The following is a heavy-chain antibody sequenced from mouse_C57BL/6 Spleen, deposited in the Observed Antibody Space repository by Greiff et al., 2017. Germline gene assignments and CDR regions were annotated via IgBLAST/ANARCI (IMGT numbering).Heavy chain of an antibody. V-gene: IGHV2-2*01. CDR3: ARFPTPYAMDY. J-gene: IGHJ4*01. D-gene: IGHD2-10*01. CDR1: GFSLTSYG. CDR2: IWSGGST. Sequence: QVQLKQSGPGLVQPSQSLSITCTVSGFSLTSYGVHWVRQSPGKGLEWLGVIWSGGSTDYNAAFISRLSSSKDNSKSQVFFKMNSLQADYTAIYYCARFPTPYAMDYWGQGTSVTVSS.